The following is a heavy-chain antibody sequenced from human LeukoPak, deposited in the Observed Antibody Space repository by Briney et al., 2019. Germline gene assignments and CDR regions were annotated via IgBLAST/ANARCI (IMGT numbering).Heavy chain of an antibody. V-gene: IGHV4-59*12. CDR1: GGSISSYY. Sequence: SETLSLTCTVSGGSISSYYWSWIRQPPGKGLEWIGYIYYSESTNYNPSLKSRVTISVDTSKNQFSLKLSSVTAADTAVYYCARGANGSPYYFDYWGQGTLVTVSS. J-gene: IGHJ4*02. D-gene: IGHD1-26*01. CDR2: IYYSEST. CDR3: ARGANGSPYYFDY.